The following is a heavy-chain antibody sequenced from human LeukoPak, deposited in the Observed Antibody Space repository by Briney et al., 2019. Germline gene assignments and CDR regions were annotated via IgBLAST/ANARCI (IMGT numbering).Heavy chain of an antibody. D-gene: IGHD4-17*01. Sequence: GGSLRLSCAASGFTFSSYGMHWVRQAPGKGLEWVAFIRYDGSNKYYADSVKGRFTISRDNSKNTLYLQMNSLRAEDTAVYYCAKDKDYGDYVFDYWGQGTLVPVSS. CDR1: GFTFSSYG. CDR2: IRYDGSNK. CDR3: AKDKDYGDYVFDY. V-gene: IGHV3-30*02. J-gene: IGHJ4*02.